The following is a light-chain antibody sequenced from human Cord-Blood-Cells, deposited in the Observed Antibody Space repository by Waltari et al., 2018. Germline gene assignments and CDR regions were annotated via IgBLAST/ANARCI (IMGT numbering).Light chain of an antibody. Sequence: QSALTQPRSVSGSPGQSVTIPCTGTSSDVGGYNYASWYQQHPGKAPNLMIYDVSKRPSGVPDRFSGSKSGNTASLTISGLQAEDEADYYCCSYAGSYVVFGGGTKLTVL. J-gene: IGLJ2*01. CDR2: DVS. CDR3: CSYAGSYVV. V-gene: IGLV2-11*01. CDR1: SSDVGGYNY.